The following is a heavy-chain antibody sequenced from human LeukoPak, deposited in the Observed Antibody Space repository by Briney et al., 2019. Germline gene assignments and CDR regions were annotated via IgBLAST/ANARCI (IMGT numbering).Heavy chain of an antibody. Sequence: ASVKVSCKASGYTFTSYAMNWVRQAPGQGLEWMGWINTNTGNPTYAQGFTGRYVFSLDTSVNTAYLQITGLKADDTAVYYCGRDPKLGIRGYTYGYIDFWGQGTLVTVAS. CDR1: GYTFTSYA. J-gene: IGHJ4*02. D-gene: IGHD5-18*01. CDR2: INTNTGNP. V-gene: IGHV7-4-1*02. CDR3: GRDPKLGIRGYTYGYIDF.